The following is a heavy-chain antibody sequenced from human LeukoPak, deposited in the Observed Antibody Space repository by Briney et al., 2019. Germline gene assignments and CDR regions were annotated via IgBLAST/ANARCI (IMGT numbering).Heavy chain of an antibody. J-gene: IGHJ4*02. V-gene: IGHV4-59*08. Sequence: SETLSLTCTVSGGSISSYYWRWIRQPPGKGLEWIGYIYYSGSTNYNPSLKSRVTISVDTSKNQFSLKLSSVTAADTAVYYCARLTSYSSGWYPFDYWGQGTLVTVSS. D-gene: IGHD6-19*01. CDR2: IYYSGST. CDR1: GGSISSYY. CDR3: ARLTSYSSGWYPFDY.